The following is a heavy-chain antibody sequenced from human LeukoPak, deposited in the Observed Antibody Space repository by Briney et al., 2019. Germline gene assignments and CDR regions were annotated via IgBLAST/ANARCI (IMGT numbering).Heavy chain of an antibody. D-gene: IGHD5-18*01. CDR1: GFSVNSNY. J-gene: IGHJ6*03. CDR3: ARDQRGYSYAGMDV. V-gene: IGHV3-53*01. CDR2: TNSGGST. Sequence: AGSLRLSCAASGFSVNSNYMTWVRQAPGKRLEFVSVTNSGGSTNYADSVKGRFTISRDNSKNTLYLQMNSLRAEDTAVYYCARDQRGYSYAGMDVWGKGTTVTVSS.